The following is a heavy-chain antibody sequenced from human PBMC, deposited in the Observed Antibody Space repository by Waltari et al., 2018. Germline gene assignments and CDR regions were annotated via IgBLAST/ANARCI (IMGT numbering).Heavy chain of an antibody. D-gene: IGHD3-3*01. CDR3: ARVQFWEWFTDAFDI. V-gene: IGHV4-4*07. CDR2: IYTSGST. Sequence: QVQLQESGPGLVKPSETLSLTCTVSGGSISSYYWSWIRQPAGKGLEWIGRIYTSGSTNYNPSLKSRVTMSVDTSKNQFSLKRSSVTAADTAVYYCARVQFWEWFTDAFDIWGQGTMVTVSS. J-gene: IGHJ3*02. CDR1: GGSISSYY.